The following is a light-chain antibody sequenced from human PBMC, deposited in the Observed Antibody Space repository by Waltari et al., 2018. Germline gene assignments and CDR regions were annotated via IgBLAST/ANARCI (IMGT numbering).Light chain of an antibody. CDR1: KSNIGNNY. CDR3: GTWESSLNGYV. V-gene: IGLV1-51*01. CDR2: DNN. J-gene: IGLJ1*01. Sequence: QSVLTQPPSVSGAPGQKVTISCSGSKSNIGNNYVSWYQQFPGTAPKLLIYDNNTRPSGSPDRISGSKSGTSATLGITGLQTGDEAEYYCGTWESSLNGYVFGTGTKVTV.